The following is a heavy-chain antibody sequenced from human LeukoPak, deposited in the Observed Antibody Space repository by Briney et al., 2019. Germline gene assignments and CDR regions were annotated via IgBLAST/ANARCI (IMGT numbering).Heavy chain of an antibody. CDR1: GGSISSYY. CDR2: IYYSGST. CDR3: ARRSYGDYWFDP. V-gene: IGHV4-59*08. D-gene: IGHD4-17*01. J-gene: IGHJ5*02. Sequence: SETLSLTCTVSGGSISSYYWSWIRQPLGKGLEWIGYIYYSGSTNYNPSLKSRVTISVDTSKNQFSLKLSSVTAADTAVYYCARRSYGDYWFDPWGQGTLVTVSS.